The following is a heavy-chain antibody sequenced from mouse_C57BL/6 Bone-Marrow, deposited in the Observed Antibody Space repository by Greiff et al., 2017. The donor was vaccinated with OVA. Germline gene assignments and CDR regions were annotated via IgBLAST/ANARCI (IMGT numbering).Heavy chain of an antibody. Sequence: EVKLVESGGGLVKPGGSLKLSCAASGFTFSSYAMSWVRQTPEQRLEWVATISDGGSYTYYPDNVKGRFTISRDNAKNNRYLQMSHLKSEDTAMYYCARESIPYAMDYWGQGTGVTVSS. V-gene: IGHV5-4*01. CDR3: ARESIPYAMDY. J-gene: IGHJ4*01. CDR1: GFTFSSYA. CDR2: ISDGGSYT. D-gene: IGHD2-10*02.